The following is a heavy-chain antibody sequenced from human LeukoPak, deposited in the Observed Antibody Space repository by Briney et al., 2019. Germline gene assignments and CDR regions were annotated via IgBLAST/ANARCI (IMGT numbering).Heavy chain of an antibody. Sequence: SETLSLTCTVSGGSISSHYWSWIRQPPGKGLEWIGYIYYSGSTNYNPSLKSRVTISVDTSKNQFSLKLSSVTAAGTAVYYCARGAPRDYSDSSCYYQHWGQGTLVTVSS. CDR3: ARGAPRDYSDSSCYYQH. CDR1: GGSISSHY. V-gene: IGHV4-59*11. J-gene: IGHJ1*01. CDR2: IYYSGST. D-gene: IGHD3-22*01.